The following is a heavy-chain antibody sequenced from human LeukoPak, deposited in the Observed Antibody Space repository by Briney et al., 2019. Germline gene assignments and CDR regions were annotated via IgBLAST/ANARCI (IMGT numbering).Heavy chain of an antibody. CDR2: ISKDARST. Sequence: GGSLRLSCAASGFTFDDYAMHWVRQAPGKGLEWVSLISKDARSTYCVDSVKGRFTISRDNSKNSLYLQMNSLRVEDTALYYCAKGLRSESYYNAFDYWGQGTLVTVSS. D-gene: IGHD3-10*01. V-gene: IGHV3-43*02. CDR3: AKGLRSESYYNAFDY. J-gene: IGHJ4*02. CDR1: GFTFDDYA.